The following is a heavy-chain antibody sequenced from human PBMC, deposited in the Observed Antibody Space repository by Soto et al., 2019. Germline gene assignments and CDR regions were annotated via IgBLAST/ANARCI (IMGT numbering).Heavy chain of an antibody. CDR1: GSTFSS. Sequence: GGSLRLSCVASGSTFSSWVRQAPGKGPEWVSGISGSGGYKYYADSVKGRFTISRDDSKNTIYLQMNSLRADDTAVYYCVKDWNLKDHYVMDVWGQGTTVTVSS. CDR2: ISGSGGYK. CDR3: VKDWNLKDHYVMDV. D-gene: IGHD1-1*01. V-gene: IGHV3-23*01. J-gene: IGHJ6*02.